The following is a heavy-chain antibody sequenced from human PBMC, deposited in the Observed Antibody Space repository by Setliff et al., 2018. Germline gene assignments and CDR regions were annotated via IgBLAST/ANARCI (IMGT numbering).Heavy chain of an antibody. D-gene: IGHD5-18*01. V-gene: IGHV4-59*01. Sequence: PSETLSLTCTVSGDSMSGASIWSWIRQPPGKGLEFMGYVFPSGATKYDPSLKSRLTISVDTSKNQFSLKLTSVTAADTAVYFCARCGYNYGPIDCWGQGTLVTVSS. CDR3: ARCGYNYGPIDC. CDR1: GDSMSGAS. CDR2: VFPSGAT. J-gene: IGHJ4*02.